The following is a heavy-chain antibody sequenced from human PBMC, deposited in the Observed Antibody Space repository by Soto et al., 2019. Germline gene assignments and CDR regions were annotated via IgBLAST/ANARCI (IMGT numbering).Heavy chain of an antibody. Sequence: QVQLVQSGAEVKKPGASVKVSCKASGDTFTDYYIHWVRQAPGQGLEWMGTVNPSGGHTTYAQHFLGRVTMTRETSTXTLYMELTSLTSEDTAVYYCARGGHVVVVTAALDYWGQGTLVTVSS. CDR1: GDTFTDYY. J-gene: IGHJ4*02. V-gene: IGHV1-46*01. D-gene: IGHD2-21*02. CDR3: ARGGHVVVVTAALDY. CDR2: VNPSGGHT.